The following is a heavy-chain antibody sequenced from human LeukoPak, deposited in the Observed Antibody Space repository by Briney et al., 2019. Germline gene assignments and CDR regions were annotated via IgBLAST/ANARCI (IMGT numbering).Heavy chain of an antibody. Sequence: SETLSLTCTVSGGSISSYYWSWIRQPPGKGLEWIGYIHYSGSTNNNPSLKSRVTISVDTSKNQFSLKLSSVTAADTAVYYCARLMVRGENFDYWGQGTLVTVSS. D-gene: IGHD3-10*01. CDR1: GGSISSYY. J-gene: IGHJ4*02. CDR3: ARLMVRGENFDY. V-gene: IGHV4-59*08. CDR2: IHYSGST.